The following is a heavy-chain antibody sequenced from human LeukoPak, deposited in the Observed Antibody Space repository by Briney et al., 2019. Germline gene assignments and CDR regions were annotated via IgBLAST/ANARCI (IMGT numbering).Heavy chain of an antibody. D-gene: IGHD3-10*01. CDR2: ISGSGGST. V-gene: IGHV3-23*01. CDR3: AKGQYYYGSGSYHDY. Sequence: GGSLRLSCAGSGFTFSNYAMSWVRQAPGKGLEWVSLISGSGGSTYYADSMKGRFTISRDNSKNTLYLQMNSLRAEDTAVYHCAKGQYYYGSGSYHDYWGQGTLVAVSS. J-gene: IGHJ4*02. CDR1: GFTFSNYA.